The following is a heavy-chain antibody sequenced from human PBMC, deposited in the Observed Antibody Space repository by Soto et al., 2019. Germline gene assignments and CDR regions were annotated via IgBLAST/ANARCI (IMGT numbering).Heavy chain of an antibody. D-gene: IGHD2-15*01. CDR2: ISYDGSNK. V-gene: IGHV3-30-3*01. CDR1: GFTFSSYA. J-gene: IGHJ4*02. Sequence: VGSLRLSCAASGFTFSSYAMHWVRQAPGKGLEWVAVISYDGSNKYYADSVKGRFTISRDNSKNTLYLQMNSLRAEDTAVYYCARSIVVVVAAYFDYWGQGT. CDR3: ARSIVVVVAAYFDY.